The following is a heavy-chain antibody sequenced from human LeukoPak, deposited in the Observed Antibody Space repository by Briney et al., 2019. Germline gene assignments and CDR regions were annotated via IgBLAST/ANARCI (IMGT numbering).Heavy chain of an antibody. Sequence: SGPTLVNPTQTLTLTCTFSGFSLSTRGVGVGWIRQPPGKALEWLALIYWNDDKRYSPSLKSRLTITKDTPKNQVVLTMTNMDPVDTATYYCAHSPSEYSYGLYWGQGTLVTVSS. CDR3: AHSPSEYSYGLY. V-gene: IGHV2-5*01. D-gene: IGHD5-18*01. J-gene: IGHJ4*02. CDR1: GFSLSTRGVG. CDR2: IYWNDDK.